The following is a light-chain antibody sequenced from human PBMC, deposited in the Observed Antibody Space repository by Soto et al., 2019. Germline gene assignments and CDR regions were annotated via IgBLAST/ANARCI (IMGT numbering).Light chain of an antibody. CDR1: QSIATF. V-gene: IGKV1-39*01. J-gene: IGKJ2*01. CDR3: QQSYNIPYT. Sequence: DIQMTQSPSSLSVSVRDRVTITCRASQSIATFLHWYQQKPGKAPKLLIYASFNLQSGVLSRFSGSGSGTDFTLTISSLQPEDFATYYCQQSYNIPYTFGQGTKLEIK. CDR2: ASF.